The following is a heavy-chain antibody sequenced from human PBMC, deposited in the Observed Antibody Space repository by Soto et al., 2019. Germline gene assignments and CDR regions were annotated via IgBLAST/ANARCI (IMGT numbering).Heavy chain of an antibody. CDR3: ARDQLSSGLYVWFDP. D-gene: IGHD6-25*01. CDR1: GGSSSPDY. J-gene: IGHJ5*02. V-gene: IGHV4-59*01. Sequence: SGTLSLTCTVSGGSSSPDYWRWIRQPPGKGLEWIGYIYYDGSTSYNPSLRSRVTISVDTSKNQFSLILSSVTSADTAVYYCARDQLSSGLYVWFDPWGQGTLVTVSS. CDR2: IYYDGST.